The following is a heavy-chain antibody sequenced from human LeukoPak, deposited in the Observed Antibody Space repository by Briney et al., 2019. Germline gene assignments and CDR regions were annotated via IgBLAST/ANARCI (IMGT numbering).Heavy chain of an antibody. D-gene: IGHD3-22*01. Sequence: GGSLRLSCAASGFTFSSYGMHWVHQAPGKGLEWVAVISYDGSNKYYAVSVRGRFIISRDNSNNTLYLQMNSLRADDTAVYYCARDGNYFDTTPNWFDTWGQGTLVTVSS. CDR3: ARDGNYFDTTPNWFDT. V-gene: IGHV3-30*03. J-gene: IGHJ5*02. CDR1: GFTFSSYG. CDR2: ISYDGSNK.